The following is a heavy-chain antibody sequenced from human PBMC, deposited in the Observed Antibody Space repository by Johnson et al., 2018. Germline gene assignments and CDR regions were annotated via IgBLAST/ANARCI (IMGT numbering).Heavy chain of an antibody. J-gene: IGHJ3*02. V-gene: IGHV3-66*01. CDR2: IYSGGST. CDR1: GFTVSSNY. Sequence: VQLVESGGGLVQPGGSLRLSCAASGFTVSSNYMSWVRQAPGKGLEWVSVIYSGGSTYYADSVKGRFTISRDNSKNSQYLQMNSLRDEDTAVYYCARNDVGTFDIWGQGTMVTVSS. D-gene: IGHD1-1*01. CDR3: ARNDVGTFDI.